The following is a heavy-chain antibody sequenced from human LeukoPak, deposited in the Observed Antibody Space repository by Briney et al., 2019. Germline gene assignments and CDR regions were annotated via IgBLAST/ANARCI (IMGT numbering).Heavy chain of an antibody. D-gene: IGHD3-22*01. CDR3: AKGYYYDSSGYYHDAFDI. J-gene: IGHJ3*02. Sequence: GGSLRLSCAASGFTFDDYAMHWVRHAPGKGLEWVSGISGNSGSIGYADSVKGRFTISRDNAKNSLYLQMNSLRAEDMALYYCAKGYYYDSSGYYHDAFDIWGQGTMVTVSS. CDR1: GFTFDDYA. V-gene: IGHV3-9*03. CDR2: ISGNSGSI.